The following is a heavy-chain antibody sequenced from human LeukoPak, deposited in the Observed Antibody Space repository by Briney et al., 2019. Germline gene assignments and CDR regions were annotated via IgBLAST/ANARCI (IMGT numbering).Heavy chain of an antibody. V-gene: IGHV4-4*07. D-gene: IGHD5-18*01. CDR1: GGSVSTYY. CDR3: ARDLGGYSDGSYYYYMNV. CDR2: FFTSGTSGTT. J-gene: IGHJ6*03. Sequence: SETLSLTCTVSGGSVSTYYWSWIRQPAGKGLEFIGRFFTSGTSGTTNYNPSLKSRVTMSLDTSKNQFSLKLSSVTAADTAVYYCARDLGGYSDGSYYYYMNVWGKGTTVTVSS.